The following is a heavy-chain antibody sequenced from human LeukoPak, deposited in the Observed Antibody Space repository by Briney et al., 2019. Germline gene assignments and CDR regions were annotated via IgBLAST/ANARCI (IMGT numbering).Heavy chain of an antibody. D-gene: IGHD3-16*01. V-gene: IGHV3-53*04. CDR3: AREVGGSAFDI. CDR1: GFTVSSNY. Sequence: PGGSLRLSCAASGFTVSSNYMSWVRQAPGKGLEWVSIIYSGGSTCYADSVKGRFTISRHSSKNTLYLQMNSLRAEDTAVYYCAREVGGSAFDIWGQGTMVTVSS. J-gene: IGHJ3*02. CDR2: IYSGGST.